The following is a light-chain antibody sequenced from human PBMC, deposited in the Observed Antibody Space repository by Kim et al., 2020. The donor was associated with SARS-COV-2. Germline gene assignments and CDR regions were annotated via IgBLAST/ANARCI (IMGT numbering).Light chain of an antibody. J-gene: IGKJ5*01. CDR2: GAS. CDR3: LQHSTYPIT. Sequence: ASVGDRVTSTCRASQDIRNDLGWYQQNPGRAPKRLIYGASSLQRGVPARFSGSGSGTEFPLTISSVQPEDFATYFCLQHSTYPITFGQGTRLEIK. CDR1: QDIRND. V-gene: IGKV1-17*01.